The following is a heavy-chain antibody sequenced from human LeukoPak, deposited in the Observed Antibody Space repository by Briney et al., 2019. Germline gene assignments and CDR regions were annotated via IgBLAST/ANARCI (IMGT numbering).Heavy chain of an antibody. V-gene: IGHV1-69*05. J-gene: IGHJ4*02. D-gene: IGHD6-19*01. CDR3: ARHYSSGWYLFDY. Sequence: SVKVSCKASGGTFSSYAISWVRQAPGQGLEWMGGIIPIFGTANYAQKFQGRVTITTDESTSTAYMELSSLRSEDTAVYYCARHYSSGWYLFDYWGQGTLVTVSS. CDR2: IIPIFGTA. CDR1: GGTFSSYA.